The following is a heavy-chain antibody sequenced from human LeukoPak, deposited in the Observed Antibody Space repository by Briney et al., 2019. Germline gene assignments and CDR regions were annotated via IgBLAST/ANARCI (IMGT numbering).Heavy chain of an antibody. Sequence: GGSLRLSCAVSGFTYDDYAMHWVRQVPWKGLEWVSGISGNSDSIGYADSVKGRFTTSRDNAKNSLYLQMNSLRAEDTAFYYCAINGGGDSGYGNFDYWGQGTLVTVSS. D-gene: IGHD5-12*01. CDR3: AINGGGDSGYGNFDY. J-gene: IGHJ4*02. CDR1: GFTYDDYA. CDR2: ISGNSDSI. V-gene: IGHV3-9*01.